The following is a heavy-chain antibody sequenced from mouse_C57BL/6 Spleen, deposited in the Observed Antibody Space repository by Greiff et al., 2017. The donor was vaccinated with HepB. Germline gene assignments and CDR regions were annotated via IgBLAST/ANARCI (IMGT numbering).Heavy chain of an antibody. CDR3: ARQGYYSDY. Sequence: EVKVEESGGGLVKPGGSLKLSCAASGFTFSSYTMSWVRQTPEKRLEWVATISGGGGNTYYPDSVKGRFTISRDNAKNTLYLQMSSLRSEDTALYYCARQGYYSDYWGQGTTLTVSS. CDR1: GFTFSSYT. J-gene: IGHJ2*01. V-gene: IGHV5-9*01. CDR2: ISGGGGNT. D-gene: IGHD1-1*01.